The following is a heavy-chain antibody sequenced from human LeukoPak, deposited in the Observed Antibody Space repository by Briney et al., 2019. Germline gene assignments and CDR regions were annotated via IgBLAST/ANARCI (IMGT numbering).Heavy chain of an antibody. CDR1: GFTFSSYG. Sequence: PGGSLRLSCAASGFTFSSYGMHWVRQAPGKGLEWVAVISYDGSNKYYADSVKGRFTISRDNSKNTLYLQMNSLRAEDTAVYYCAKAVNFDWLSPTDYWGPGTLVTVSS. J-gene: IGHJ4*02. V-gene: IGHV3-30*18. D-gene: IGHD3-9*01. CDR3: AKAVNFDWLSPTDY. CDR2: ISYDGSNK.